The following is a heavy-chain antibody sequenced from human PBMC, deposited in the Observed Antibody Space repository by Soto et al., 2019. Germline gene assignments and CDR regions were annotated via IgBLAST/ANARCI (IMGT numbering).Heavy chain of an antibody. Sequence: QVQQQESGPGLVKPSQTLSLTCTVSGGSVRSGDYYWSWIRQPPGKGLEWIGYIYYTGSTYYNPSLKSRVFMSVDTSKNQFSLKLSSVTAADTAVYYCASDPGYSTLGYWGQGTLVTVSS. CDR1: GGSVRSGDYY. D-gene: IGHD3-22*01. J-gene: IGHJ4*02. CDR3: ASDPGYSTLGY. CDR2: IYYTGST. V-gene: IGHV4-30-4*01.